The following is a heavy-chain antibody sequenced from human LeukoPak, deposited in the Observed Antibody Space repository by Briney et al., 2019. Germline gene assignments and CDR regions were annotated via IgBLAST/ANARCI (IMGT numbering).Heavy chain of an antibody. CDR3: ARAANQDQEMATHDY. V-gene: IGHV1-18*01. J-gene: IGHJ4*02. Sequence: ASVKVSCKASGYTFTSYGISWVRQAPGQGLEWMGWISAYNGNTNYAQKLQGRVTMTTDTSTSTAYMELRSLRSDDTAVYYCARAANQDQEMATHDYWGQGTLVTVSS. D-gene: IGHD5-24*01. CDR2: ISAYNGNT. CDR1: GYTFTSYG.